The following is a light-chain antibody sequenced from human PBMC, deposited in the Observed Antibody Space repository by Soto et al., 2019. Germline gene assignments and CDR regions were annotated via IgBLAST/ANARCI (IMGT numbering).Light chain of an antibody. V-gene: IGKV3-20*01. CDR2: GTS. J-gene: IGKJ5*01. CDR3: QQYGSSIT. CDR1: QSVPRSY. Sequence: EIVLTQSPGTLSLSPGERATLSCRASQSVPRSYLAWYQQKPGQAPRLLIYGTSSSATGIPDRFSGSGSGTDFTLTISRLEPEDFAVFYCQQYGSSITFGQGTRLEMK.